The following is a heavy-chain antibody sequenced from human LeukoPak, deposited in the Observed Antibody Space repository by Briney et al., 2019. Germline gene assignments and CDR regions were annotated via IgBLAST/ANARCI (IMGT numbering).Heavy chain of an antibody. D-gene: IGHD3-9*01. Sequence: EASVKVSCKASGGTFSSYAISWVRQAPGQGLEWMGGIIPIFGTANYAQKFQGRVTITADESTSTAYMELSSLRSEDTAVYYCAAPLRYFDWLPPIFDYWGQGTLVTVSS. CDR2: IIPIFGTA. CDR1: GGTFSSYA. J-gene: IGHJ4*02. V-gene: IGHV1-69*13. CDR3: AAPLRYFDWLPPIFDY.